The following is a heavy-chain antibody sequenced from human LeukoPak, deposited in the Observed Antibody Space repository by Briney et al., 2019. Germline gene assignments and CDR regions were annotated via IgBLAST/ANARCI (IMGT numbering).Heavy chain of an antibody. CDR1: GGSISSYY. D-gene: IGHD5-12*01. CDR3: AREYSGPPYWYFDL. CDR2: INHSGST. V-gene: IGHV4-59*01. Sequence: PSETLSLTCTVSGGSISSYYWSWIRQPPGKGLEWIGEINHSGSTNYNPSLKSRVTISVDTSKNQFSLKLSSVTAADTAVYYCAREYSGPPYWYFDLWGRGTLVTVSS. J-gene: IGHJ2*01.